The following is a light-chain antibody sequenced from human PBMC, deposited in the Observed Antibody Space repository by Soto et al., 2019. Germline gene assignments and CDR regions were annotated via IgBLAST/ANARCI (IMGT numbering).Light chain of an antibody. CDR2: EVN. Sequence: QSVLTQPPSASGSPGQSVTISCTGTSSDVGGYNYVSWFQQHPGKAPKLIIHEVNQRPSGVPDRFSGSKSGNTASLTVSGLQAEDEGNYYCSSHTSTRAYVFGTGTKVTVL. CDR3: SSHTSTRAYV. J-gene: IGLJ1*01. CDR1: SSDVGGYNY. V-gene: IGLV2-8*01.